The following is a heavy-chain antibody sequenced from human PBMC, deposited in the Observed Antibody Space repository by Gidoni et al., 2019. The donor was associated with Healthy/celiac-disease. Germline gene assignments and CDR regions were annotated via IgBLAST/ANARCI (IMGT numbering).Heavy chain of an antibody. CDR2: PIFGTA. D-gene: IGHD3-10*01. J-gene: IGHJ4*02. Sequence: PIFGTANYAQKFQGRVTITADESTSTAYMELSSLRSEDTAVYYCARASELAKDLDYWGQGTLVTVSS. V-gene: IGHV1-69*01. CDR3: ARASELAKDLDY.